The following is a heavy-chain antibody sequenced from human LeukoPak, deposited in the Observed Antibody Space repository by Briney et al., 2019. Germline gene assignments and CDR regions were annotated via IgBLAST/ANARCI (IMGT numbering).Heavy chain of an antibody. CDR1: GFTFSSYG. D-gene: IGHD5-18*01. CDR3: AKDIRGYNYGCDY. V-gene: IGHV3-30*18. J-gene: IGHJ4*02. Sequence: GRSLRLSCAASGFTFSSYGMHWVRQAPGKGLEWVAVFSFDGSNKYYADTVKGRFTVSRDNSKNTLYLQMNSLRAEDTAVHYCAKDIRGYNYGCDYWGQGTLVTVSS. CDR2: FSFDGSNK.